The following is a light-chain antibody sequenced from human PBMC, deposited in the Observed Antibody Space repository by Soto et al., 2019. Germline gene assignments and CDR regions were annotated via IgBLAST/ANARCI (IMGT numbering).Light chain of an antibody. CDR1: MSVSSN. J-gene: IGKJ1*01. V-gene: IGKV3-15*01. CDR2: GAS. CDR3: QQYNNWPRT. Sequence: EIVMTQSPATLSVSPGEGTTLSCRSSMSVSSNLAWYQQKPGQAPRLLIYGASTRATGIPARFSGSRSGTEFTLTISTLQSEDFAVYYCQQYNNWPRTFGQGTKVEIK.